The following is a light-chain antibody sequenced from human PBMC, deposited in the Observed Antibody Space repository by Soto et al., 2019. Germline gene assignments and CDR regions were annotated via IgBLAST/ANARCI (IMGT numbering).Light chain of an antibody. CDR3: MQALQTPFT. J-gene: IGKJ3*01. CDR2: LSS. Sequence: DIVMTQSPLSLPVTPGEPASISCRSSQSLLHSNGYHCLYWYLQKPGQSPQLLNYLSSNRASGVPDRFSGSGSGTDFTLKISRVEAEDVGVYYCMQALQTPFTFGPGTKVDIK. CDR1: QSLLHSNGYHC. V-gene: IGKV2-28*01.